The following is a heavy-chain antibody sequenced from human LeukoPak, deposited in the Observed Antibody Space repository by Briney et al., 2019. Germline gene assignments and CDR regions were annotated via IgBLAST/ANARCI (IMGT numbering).Heavy chain of an antibody. CDR1: GYTLTELS. CDR3: ATVIRYWSSTSCYVWFDP. Sequence: ASVKVSCKVSGYTLTELSMHWVRQAPGKGLEWIGGSDPEDGETIYAQKFQGRVTMTEDTSTDTAYMELGILRSEDTAVYYCATVIRYWSSTSCYVWFDPWCQGTLVTVSS. V-gene: IGHV1-24*01. D-gene: IGHD2-2*01. J-gene: IGHJ5*02. CDR2: SDPEDGET.